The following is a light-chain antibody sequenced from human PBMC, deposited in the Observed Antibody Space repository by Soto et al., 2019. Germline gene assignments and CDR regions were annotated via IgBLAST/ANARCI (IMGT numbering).Light chain of an antibody. CDR1: SSDIGGYNY. J-gene: IGLJ1*01. CDR3: CSKTSSITYV. CDR2: EVS. Sequence: QSALTQPASVSGSPGQSITISCTGTSSDIGGYNYVSWYQQYPGEAPKLVIYEVSNRPSGVSNRFSGSKSGNTASLTISGLQADDEADYYCCSKTSSITYVFGSGTKVTVL. V-gene: IGLV2-14*01.